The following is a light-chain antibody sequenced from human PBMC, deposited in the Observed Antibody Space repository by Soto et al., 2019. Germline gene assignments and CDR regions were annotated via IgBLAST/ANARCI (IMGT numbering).Light chain of an antibody. Sequence: EIELTQSPATLSLSPGERATLSCRASQSVSSNLAWYQQKPGQAPRLLIYDASNRATGIPARFSGSGSGTDFTLTSSSLEPEDFAVYHCQQRSNRLTFGGGTMVEIK. V-gene: IGKV3-11*01. CDR1: QSVSSN. CDR2: DAS. J-gene: IGKJ4*01. CDR3: QQRSNRLT.